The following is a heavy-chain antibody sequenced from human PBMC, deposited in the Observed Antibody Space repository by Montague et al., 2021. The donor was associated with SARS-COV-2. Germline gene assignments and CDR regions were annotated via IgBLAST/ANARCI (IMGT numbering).Heavy chain of an antibody. CDR3: ASRIDYYGIDV. CDR2: IDTSGNT. CDR1: GGSISSGSHY. V-gene: IGHV4-61*02. Sequence: TLSLTCTVAGGSISSGSHYWSWIRQPAGKGLEWIGRIDTSGNTKYISSLKSRVTISVDTSKNQISLKLSSVAAADTAVYYCASRIDYYGIDVWGQGTTVTVSS. D-gene: IGHD1-26*01. J-gene: IGHJ6*02.